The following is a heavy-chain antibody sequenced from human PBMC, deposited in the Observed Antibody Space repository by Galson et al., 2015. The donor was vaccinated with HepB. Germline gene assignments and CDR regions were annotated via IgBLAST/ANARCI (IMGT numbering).Heavy chain of an antibody. CDR2: ISGSGGST. CDR1: GFTFSSYA. Sequence: SLRLSCAASGFTFSSYAMRWVRQAPGKGLEWVSAISGSGGSTYYADSVKGRFTISRDNSKNTLYLQMNSLRAEDTAVYYCAREYYDFWSGYYTSSDYWGQGTLVTVSS. CDR3: AREYYDFWSGYYTSSDY. V-gene: IGHV3-23*01. J-gene: IGHJ4*02. D-gene: IGHD3-3*01.